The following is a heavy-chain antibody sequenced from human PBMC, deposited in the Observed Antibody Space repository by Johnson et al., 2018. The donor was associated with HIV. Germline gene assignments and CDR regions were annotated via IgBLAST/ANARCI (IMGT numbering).Heavy chain of an antibody. CDR2: ISYDGSNK. CDR1: GFTFSSYG. J-gene: IGHJ3*02. D-gene: IGHD3-3*01. CDR3: ARGQGFWAFDI. V-gene: IGHV3-30*19. Sequence: QVQLVESGGGVVQPGRSLRLSCAASGFTFSSYGMHWVRQAPGKGLEWVAVISYDGSNKYYADSVKGRFTISRDNSKNTLYLQMNGLRPEDTAVYYCARGQGFWAFDIWGQGTMVTVSS.